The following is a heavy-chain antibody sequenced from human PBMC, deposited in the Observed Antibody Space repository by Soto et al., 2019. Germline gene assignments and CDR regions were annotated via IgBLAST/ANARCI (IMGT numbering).Heavy chain of an antibody. CDR2: ISYDGSNR. D-gene: IGHD2-2*01. CDR3: AKDHIVAAAPDY. CDR1: GFTFSRYG. V-gene: IGHV3-30*18. J-gene: IGHJ4*02. Sequence: GGSLRLSCAAAGFTFSRYGMHWVRQAPGKGLEWVAVISYDGSNRYYADSVKGRFTISRDNSKNTLYLQMNSLRSEDTAVYYCAKDHIVAAAPDYWGQGTLVTVSS.